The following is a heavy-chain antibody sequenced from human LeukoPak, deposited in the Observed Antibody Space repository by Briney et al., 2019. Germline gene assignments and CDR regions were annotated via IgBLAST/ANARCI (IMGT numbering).Heavy chain of an antibody. D-gene: IGHD4-23*01. J-gene: IGHJ4*02. V-gene: IGHV4-4*07. CDR1: GGSISSYY. CDR3: ARSLEGWQQYYFDY. CDR2: IYTSGST. Sequence: SETLSLTCTVSGGSISSYYWSWIRQPAGKGLEWIGRIYTSGSTNYNPSLKSRVTISVDTSKNQFSLKLSSVTAADTAVYYCARSLEGWQQYYFDYWGQGTLVTVSS.